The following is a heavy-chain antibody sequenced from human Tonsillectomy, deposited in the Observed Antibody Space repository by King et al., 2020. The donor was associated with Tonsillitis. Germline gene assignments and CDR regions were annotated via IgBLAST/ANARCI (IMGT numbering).Heavy chain of an antibody. CDR2: ISSSSNTI. CDR1: GLSFSSHS. V-gene: IGHV3-48*01. J-gene: IGHJ4*02. Sequence: EVQLVESGGGLVQPGGSLRLSCAASGLSFSSHSMNWVRQAPGKGLEWISYISSSSNTIYYADSVKGRFTISRDNAKNSLYLQMNSLRAEDTAVYYCGYRRDYWGQGTLVTVSS. D-gene: IGHD5-18*01. CDR3: GYRRDY.